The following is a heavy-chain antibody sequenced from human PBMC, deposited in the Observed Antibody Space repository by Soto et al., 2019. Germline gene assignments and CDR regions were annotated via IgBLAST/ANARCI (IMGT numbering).Heavy chain of an antibody. J-gene: IGHJ4*02. D-gene: IGHD3-22*01. CDR1: GFTFSSYG. CDR3: AKDRVYDSSGPDY. CDR2: ISYDGSNT. Sequence: PGGSLRLSCAASGFTFSSYGMHWVRQAPGKGLEWAAVISYDGSNTYYADSVKGRFTISRDNSKNTLYLQMNSLRAEDTAVYYCAKDRVYDSSGPDYWGQGTLVTVSS. V-gene: IGHV3-30*18.